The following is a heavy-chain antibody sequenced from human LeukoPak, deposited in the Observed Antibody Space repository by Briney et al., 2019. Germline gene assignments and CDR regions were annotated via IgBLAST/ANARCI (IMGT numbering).Heavy chain of an antibody. J-gene: IGHJ6*02. CDR3: ARDKSQNYDILTGYSLDGMDV. CDR1: GYTFTVYY. Sequence: ASVKVSCKASGYTFTVYYMHWVRQAPGQGLEWMGWINPNSGGTNYAQKFQGRVTMTRDTSISTAYMELSRLRSDDTAVYYCARDKSQNYDILTGYSLDGMDVWGQGTTVTVSS. D-gene: IGHD3-9*01. V-gene: IGHV1-2*02. CDR2: INPNSGGT.